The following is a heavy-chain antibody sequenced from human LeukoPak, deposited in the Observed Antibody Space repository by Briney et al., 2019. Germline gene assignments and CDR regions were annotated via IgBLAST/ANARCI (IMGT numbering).Heavy chain of an antibody. CDR1: GGTFSSYA. Sequence: GASVKVSCKASGGTFSSYAISWVRQAPGQGLEWMGRIIPILGIANYAQKFQSRVTITADKSTSTAYMELSSLRSEDTAVYYCTSVSLYYYDSSGPEDYWGQGTLVTVSS. CDR3: TSVSLYYYDSSGPEDY. V-gene: IGHV1-69*04. J-gene: IGHJ4*02. D-gene: IGHD3-22*01. CDR2: IIPILGIA.